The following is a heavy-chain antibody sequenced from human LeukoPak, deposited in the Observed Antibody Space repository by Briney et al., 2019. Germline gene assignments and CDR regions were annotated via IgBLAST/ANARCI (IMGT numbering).Heavy chain of an antibody. Sequence: PGGSLRLSCAASGFTFSSYWMHWVRQAPGKGLVWVSRIISDVSSTSYADSVKGRFTISRDNSKNTLYLQMNSLRAEDTAVYYCARGSYCGGDCYTFDYWGQGTLVTVSS. CDR1: GFTFSSYW. CDR3: ARGSYCGGDCYTFDY. D-gene: IGHD2-21*02. CDR2: IISDVSST. J-gene: IGHJ4*02. V-gene: IGHV3-74*01.